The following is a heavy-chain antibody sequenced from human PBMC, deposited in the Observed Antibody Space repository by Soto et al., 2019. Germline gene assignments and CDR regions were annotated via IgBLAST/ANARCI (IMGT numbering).Heavy chain of an antibody. CDR1: GFTFDDYA. V-gene: IGHV3-9*01. J-gene: IGHJ4*02. CDR3: AKVVGGSRWYAFDY. CDR2: ISWNSGSI. Sequence: EVQLVESGGGLVQPGRSLRLSCAASGFTFDDYAMHWVRQAPGKGLEWVSGISWNSGSIGYADSVKGRFTISRDNAKNSLYLQMNSLRAEDTALYYCAKVVGGSRWYAFDYWGQGTLVTVSS. D-gene: IGHD6-13*01.